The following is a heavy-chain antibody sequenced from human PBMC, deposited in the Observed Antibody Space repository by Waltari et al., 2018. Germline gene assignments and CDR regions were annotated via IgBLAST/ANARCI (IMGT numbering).Heavy chain of an antibody. CDR2: IWYDGSNK. D-gene: IGHD6-13*01. CDR1: GFTFSSYG. Sequence: QVQLVESGGGVVQPGRSLRLSCAASGFTFSSYGMHWVRPAPGKGLEWVAVIWYDGSNKYYADSVKGRFTISRDNSKNTLYLQMNSLRAEDTAVYYCARDIGDIAAAGIDYWGQGTLVTVSS. V-gene: IGHV3-33*01. J-gene: IGHJ4*02. CDR3: ARDIGDIAAAGIDY.